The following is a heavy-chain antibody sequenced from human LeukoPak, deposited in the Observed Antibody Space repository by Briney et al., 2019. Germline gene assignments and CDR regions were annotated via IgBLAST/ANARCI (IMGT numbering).Heavy chain of an antibody. D-gene: IGHD3-16*01. CDR1: GFTFSSYG. V-gene: IGHV3-21*01. Sequence: GGSLRLSCAASGFTFSSYGMHWVRQAPGKGLEWVSSISSSSSYIYYADSVKGRFTISRDNAKNSLYLQMNSLRAEDTAVYYCARSPPMGELLPFDYWGQGTLVTVSS. CDR2: ISSSSSYI. J-gene: IGHJ4*02. CDR3: ARSPPMGELLPFDY.